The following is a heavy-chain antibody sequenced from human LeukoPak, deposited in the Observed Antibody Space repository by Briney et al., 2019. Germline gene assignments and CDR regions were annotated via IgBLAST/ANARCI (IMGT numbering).Heavy chain of an antibody. Sequence: SETLSLTCAVYGGSFSGYYWSWIRQPPGKGLEWIGEINHGGSTNYNPSLKSRVTISVDTSKNQFSLKLSSVTAADTAVYYCAREVVVIDRSFDYWGQGTLVTVSS. CDR2: INHGGST. CDR1: GGSFSGYY. CDR3: AREVVVIDRSFDY. D-gene: IGHD3-22*01. J-gene: IGHJ4*02. V-gene: IGHV4-34*01.